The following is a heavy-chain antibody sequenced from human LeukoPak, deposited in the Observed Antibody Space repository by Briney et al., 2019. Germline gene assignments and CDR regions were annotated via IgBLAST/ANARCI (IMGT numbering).Heavy chain of an antibody. CDR1: GGSLSSGSYY. CDR3: SRDGPSSGTYSSSWYFDL. D-gene: IGHD1-26*01. J-gene: IGHJ2*01. V-gene: IGHV4-61*02. Sequence: PSQTLSLTCTVPGGSLSSGSYYWSWIRQPAGKGLEWIGRIYSTGSTNYHPSLKHQVTISVETSENQFSLKLSSVTAAETALYYCSRDGPSSGTYSSSWYFDLWGRGTLVTVSS. CDR2: IYSTGST.